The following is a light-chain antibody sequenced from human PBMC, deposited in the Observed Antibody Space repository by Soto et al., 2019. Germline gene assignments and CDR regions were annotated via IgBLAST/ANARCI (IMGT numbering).Light chain of an antibody. CDR1: SSDVGGYNY. Sequence: QSALTQPASVSGSPGQSITISCTGTSSDVGGYNYVSWYQQHPDKAPKLMIYEVSNRPSGVSNRFSGSKSGNTASLTISGLQAEDEADYYCSSYTSSSPPYVVFGGGTKLTVL. CDR3: SSYTSSSPPYVV. J-gene: IGLJ2*01. CDR2: EVS. V-gene: IGLV2-14*01.